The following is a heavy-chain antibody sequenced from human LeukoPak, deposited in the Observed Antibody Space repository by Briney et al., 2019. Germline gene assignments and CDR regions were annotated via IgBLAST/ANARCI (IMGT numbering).Heavy chain of an antibody. CDR1: GAFIRSGAYS. V-gene: IGHV4-30-2*01. CDR3: ARAYYHVLTGFYSRCFDV. CDR2: IYHIGST. J-gene: IGHJ3*01. Sequence: SEPLSLTCAVSGAFIRSGAYSCSWIRQPPGKGLEWIGYIYHIGSTEYNPSLKTPVTISLDRSKNQFYLKLTSVPAADTAVDYCARAYYHVLTGFYSRCFDVWGQGTMVTVSS. D-gene: IGHD3-9*01.